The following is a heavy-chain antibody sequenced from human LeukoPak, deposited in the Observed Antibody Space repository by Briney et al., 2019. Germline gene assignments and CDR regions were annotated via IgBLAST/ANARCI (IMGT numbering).Heavy chain of an antibody. Sequence: PSETLSLTCSVSGYSISSAYYWGWIRQPPGKGLEWIGTMYHSGSTNYNPSLKSRVTISVDTSKNQFSLKLSSVTAADTAVYYCARAFRGIFGVFEAFDIWGQGTMVTVSS. CDR1: GYSISSAYY. V-gene: IGHV4-38-2*02. CDR3: ARAFRGIFGVFEAFDI. CDR2: MYHSGST. D-gene: IGHD3-3*01. J-gene: IGHJ3*02.